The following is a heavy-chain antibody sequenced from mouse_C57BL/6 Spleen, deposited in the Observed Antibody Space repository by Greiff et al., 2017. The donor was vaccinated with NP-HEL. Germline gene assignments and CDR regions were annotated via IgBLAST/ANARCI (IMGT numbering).Heavy chain of an antibody. CDR3: ARVYYGSYAMDY. D-gene: IGHD2-2*01. J-gene: IGHJ4*01. CDR2: ISYDGSN. V-gene: IGHV3-6*01. CDR1: GYSITSGYY. Sequence: EVKLQESGPGLVKPSQSLSLTCSVTGYSITSGYYWNWIRQFPGNKLEWMGYISYDGSNNYNPSLKNRISITRDTSKNQFFLKLNSVTTEDTATYYCARVYYGSYAMDYWGQGTSVTVSS.